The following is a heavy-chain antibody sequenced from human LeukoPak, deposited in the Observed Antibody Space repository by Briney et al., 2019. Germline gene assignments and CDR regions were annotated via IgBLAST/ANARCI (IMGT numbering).Heavy chain of an antibody. CDR1: GFTFNDYA. CDR3: AKDAVRYSSGWDFDY. CDR2: ISGDGSTT. V-gene: IGHV3-43*02. D-gene: IGHD6-19*01. J-gene: IGHJ4*02. Sequence: GGSLRLSCAASGFTFNDYAMHWVRQCPGKGLEWGSLISGDGSTTNYADSVKGRFTISRDNSKNSLYLQMNSLRTEDTALYYCAKDAVRYSSGWDFDYWGQGTLVTVSS.